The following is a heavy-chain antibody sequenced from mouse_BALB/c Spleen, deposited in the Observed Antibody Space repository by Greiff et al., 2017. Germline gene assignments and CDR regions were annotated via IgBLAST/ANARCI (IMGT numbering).Heavy chain of an antibody. V-gene: IGHV1-7*01. J-gene: IGHJ1*01. D-gene: IGHD2-1*01. Sequence: QVQLQQSGAELAKPGASVKMSCKASGYTFTSYWMHWVKQRPGQGLEWIGYINPSTGYTEYNQKFKDKATLTADKSSSTAYMQLSSLTSEDSAVYYCARWDGNSAYFDVWGAGTTVTVSS. CDR3: ARWDGNSAYFDV. CDR1: GYTFTSYW. CDR2: INPSTGYT.